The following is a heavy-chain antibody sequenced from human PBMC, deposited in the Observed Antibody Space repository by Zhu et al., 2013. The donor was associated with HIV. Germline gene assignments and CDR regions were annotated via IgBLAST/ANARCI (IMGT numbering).Heavy chain of an antibody. D-gene: IGHD6-13*01. CDR1: GYTFTDYF. CDR2: INPNSGGT. V-gene: IGHV1-2*02. CDR3: ASGPYIAQQPLSYSDY. Sequence: QVQLVQSGAEVKKPGASVKVSCKTSGYTFTDYFLHWVRQAPGQGLEWMGWINPNSGGTNYAQKFQGRVTMTRDTSINTAYMDLSRLTSDDTAVYYCASGPYIAQQPLSYSDYWGQGALVTVSS. J-gene: IGHJ4*02.